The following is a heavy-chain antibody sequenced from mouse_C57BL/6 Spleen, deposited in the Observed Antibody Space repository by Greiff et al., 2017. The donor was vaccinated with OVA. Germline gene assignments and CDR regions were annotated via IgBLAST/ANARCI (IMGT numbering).Heavy chain of an antibody. Sequence: QVQLQQSGAELVKPGASVKMSCKASGYTFTSYWITWVKQRPGQGLEWIGDIYPGSGSTNYNEKFKSKATLTVDTSSSTAYMQLSSLTSEDSAVYYCARRAYYGSSFFAYWGQGTLVTVSA. CDR2: IYPGSGST. V-gene: IGHV1-55*01. CDR1: GYTFTSYW. J-gene: IGHJ3*01. D-gene: IGHD1-1*01. CDR3: ARRAYYGSSFFAY.